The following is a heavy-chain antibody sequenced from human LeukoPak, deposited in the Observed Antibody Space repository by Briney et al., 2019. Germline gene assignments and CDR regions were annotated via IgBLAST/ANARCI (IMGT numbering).Heavy chain of an antibody. CDR2: IKHDESEK. J-gene: IGHJ4*02. V-gene: IGHV3-7*01. D-gene: IGHD3-16*01. Sequence: PGGSLRLSCAASGFSFNSDWMDWVRQAPGKGLEWVANIKHDESEKNYLDSVKGRFTISRDNAQNSLYLQMNGLRDEDTAVYYCTRRLDDWGQGTLVTVSS. CDR3: TRRLDD. CDR1: GFSFNSDW.